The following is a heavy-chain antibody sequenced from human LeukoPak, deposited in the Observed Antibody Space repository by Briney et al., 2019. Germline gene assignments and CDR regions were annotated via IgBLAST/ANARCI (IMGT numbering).Heavy chain of an antibody. CDR2: IYTSGST. CDR3: ARDGSYYDSGSYYGWFDP. D-gene: IGHD3-10*01. V-gene: IGHV4-61*02. CDR1: GGSISSGSYY. Sequence: PSETLSLTCTVSGGSISSGSYYWSWIRQPAGKGLEWIGRIYTSGSTNYNPSLKSRVTISGDTSKNRFSLKLSSVTAADTAVYYCARDGSYYDSGSYYGWFDPWGQGTLVTVSS. J-gene: IGHJ5*02.